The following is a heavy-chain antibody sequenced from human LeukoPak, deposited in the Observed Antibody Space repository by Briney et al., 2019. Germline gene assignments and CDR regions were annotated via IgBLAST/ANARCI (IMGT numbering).Heavy chain of an antibody. Sequence: GGSLRLSCAASGFTFSSYWMNWVRQAPGKGLVWVSRIASDGSSTTYADSVKGRFSISRDNAKNTLYLQMNSLRVEDTAVYYCARSLYSSSSSVWGQGTMVTVSS. D-gene: IGHD6-6*01. CDR3: ARSLYSSSSSV. V-gene: IGHV3-74*01. CDR1: GFTFSSYW. CDR2: IASDGSST. J-gene: IGHJ3*01.